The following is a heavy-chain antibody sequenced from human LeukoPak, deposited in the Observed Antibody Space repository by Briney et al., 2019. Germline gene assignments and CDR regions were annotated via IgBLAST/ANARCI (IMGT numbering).Heavy chain of an antibody. V-gene: IGHV1-46*01. CDR3: VRDELDTVLVTRGFDP. Sequence: ASVKVSCKASGYTFTNYYMCWVRQAPGQGLEWMGIINPSGGSIRYAQKFQGRVTMTRDTSTSTVHMELSSLRSEDTAVYYCVRDELDTVLVTRGFDPWGQGTLVTVSS. CDR2: INPSGGSI. D-gene: IGHD5-18*01. J-gene: IGHJ5*02. CDR1: GYTFTNYY.